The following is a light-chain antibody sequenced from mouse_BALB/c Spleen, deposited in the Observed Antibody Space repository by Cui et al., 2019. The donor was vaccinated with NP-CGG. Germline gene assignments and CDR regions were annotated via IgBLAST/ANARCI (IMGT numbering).Light chain of an antibody. Sequence: QAVVTQESALTTSPRETVTLTCRSNTGAVITKNYANWVQEKPDHLFTGLIGGTNNRAPGVPARFSGSLIGDKAALTITGAQTEDEAIYFCALWYSNHWVFGGGTKLTVL. CDR2: GTN. CDR3: ALWYSNHWV. V-gene: IGLV1*01. CDR1: TGAVITKNY. J-gene: IGLJ1*01.